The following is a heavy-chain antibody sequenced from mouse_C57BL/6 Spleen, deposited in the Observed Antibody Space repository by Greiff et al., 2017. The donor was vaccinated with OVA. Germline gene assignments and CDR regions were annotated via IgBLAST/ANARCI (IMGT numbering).Heavy chain of an antibody. CDR2: INPSSGYT. CDR3: ARGDYAFVY. J-gene: IGHJ2*01. V-gene: IGHV1-4*01. CDR1: GYTFTSYT. Sequence: QVQLKESGAELARPGASVKMSCKASGYTFTSYTMHWVKQRPGQGLEWIGYINPSSGYTKYNQKFKDKATLTADKSSSTAYMQLSSLTSEDSAVYYCARGDYAFVYWGQGTTLTVSS. D-gene: IGHD2-4*01.